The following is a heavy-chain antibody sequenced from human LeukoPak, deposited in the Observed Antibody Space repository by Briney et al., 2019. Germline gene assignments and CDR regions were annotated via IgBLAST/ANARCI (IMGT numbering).Heavy chain of an antibody. D-gene: IGHD6-19*01. J-gene: IGHJ4*02. V-gene: IGHV3-30*18. Sequence: GGSLRLSCAASGFTFSNYGMHWVRQAPGKGLEWVAFISYDGSNKYYADSVKGRFTISRDNSKNTLYLQMNSLRAEDTAVYYCAKDMREAVAVTDYWGQGTLVTVSS. CDR1: GFTFSNYG. CDR3: AKDMREAVAVTDY. CDR2: ISYDGSNK.